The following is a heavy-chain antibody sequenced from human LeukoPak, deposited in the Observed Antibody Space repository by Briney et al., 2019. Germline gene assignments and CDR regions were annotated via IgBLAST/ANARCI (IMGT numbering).Heavy chain of an antibody. CDR1: GGSVRRGNYY. D-gene: IGHD1-26*01. CDR2: IYTSGTT. V-gene: IGHV4-61*02. J-gene: IGHJ4*02. CDR3: ARRSYAIFDY. Sequence: PSETLSLTCTVSGGSVRRGNYYWTWIRQPAGSGLEWIGRIYTSGTTDYNPSLRTRVTISVDASRNQFSLNLSSVTAADTAVYYCARRSYAIFDYWGQGVLVTVSS.